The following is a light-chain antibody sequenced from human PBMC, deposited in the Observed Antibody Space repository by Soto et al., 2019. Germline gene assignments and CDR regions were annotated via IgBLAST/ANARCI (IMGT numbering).Light chain of an antibody. J-gene: IGLJ1*01. V-gene: IGLV2-14*03. CDR3: GSYTTSSNYV. CDR2: DVS. CDR1: ISDVGSYNY. Sequence: QSVLAQPASVSGSPGQSITISCTGTISDVGSYNYVSWYQQHPGKAPKLMIYDVSTRPSGVSDRFSGSKSGNTASLTISGVRAEDEADYYCGSYTTSSNYVFGTGTKVTVL.